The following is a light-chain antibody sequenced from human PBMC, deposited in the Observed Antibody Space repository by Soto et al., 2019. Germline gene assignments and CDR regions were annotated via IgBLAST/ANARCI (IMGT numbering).Light chain of an antibody. V-gene: IGKV3-11*01. CDR1: QSVNTY. CDR3: QQRSSWPLT. CDR2: DAS. Sequence: IVLTQSPATLSSSPGERVSLSCRASQSVNTYFAWYQQKPGQAPRLLIYDASSRATGIPARFSGSGSGTDFTLTISSLEPEDFAIYYCQQRSSWPLTFGHGTRVEI. J-gene: IGKJ1*01.